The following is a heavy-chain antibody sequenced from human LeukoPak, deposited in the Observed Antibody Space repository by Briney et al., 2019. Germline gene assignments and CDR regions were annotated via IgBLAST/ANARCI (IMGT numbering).Heavy chain of an antibody. CDR3: AKAFSAYENWPPNWFDP. D-gene: IGHD5-12*01. J-gene: IGHJ5*02. V-gene: IGHV3-23*01. Sequence: PGGSLRLSCAASGFTFSTFAMSWVRQAPGKGLEWVSAISGSGGGTYYADSVKGRLTISRDNSKNTLYLQMSSLRAGDTAVYYCAKAFSAYENWPPNWFDPWGQGTLVTVSS. CDR2: ISGSGGGT. CDR1: GFTFSTFA.